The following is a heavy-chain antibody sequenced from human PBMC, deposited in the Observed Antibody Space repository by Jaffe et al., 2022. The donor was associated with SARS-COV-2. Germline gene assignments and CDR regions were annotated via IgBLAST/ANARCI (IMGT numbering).Heavy chain of an antibody. D-gene: IGHD2-8*01. CDR1: GGSISSSSYY. Sequence: QLQLQESGPGLVKPSETLSLTCTVSGGSISSSSYYWGWIRQPPGKGLEWIGSIYYSGSTYYNPSLKSRVTISVDTSKNQFSLKLSSVTAADTAVYYCARSQLASDIVLKDWGQGTLVTVSS. CDR3: ARSQLASDIVLKD. V-gene: IGHV4-39*01. CDR2: IYYSGST. J-gene: IGHJ4*02.